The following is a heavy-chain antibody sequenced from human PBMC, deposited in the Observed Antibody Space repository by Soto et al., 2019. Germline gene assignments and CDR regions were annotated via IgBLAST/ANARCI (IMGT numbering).Heavy chain of an antibody. CDR1: GYTFTSYD. J-gene: IGHJ6*02. Sequence: QVQLVQSGAEVKKPGASVKVSCKASGYTFTSYDINWVRQATGQGLEWMGWMNTNSGNTGYAQKLQGRVTMTRNTSIRTAYMELSSLRSEDTAVYYCGRCPDGYYYYGMDVWGQGTTVTVSS. CDR2: MNTNSGNT. CDR3: GRCPDGYYYYGMDV. V-gene: IGHV1-8*01.